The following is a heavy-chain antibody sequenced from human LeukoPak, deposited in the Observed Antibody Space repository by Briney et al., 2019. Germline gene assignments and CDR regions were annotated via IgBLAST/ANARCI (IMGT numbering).Heavy chain of an antibody. D-gene: IGHD1-26*01. CDR1: GFTFSNAW. CDR3: MWERDFDY. V-gene: IGHV3-15*01. CDR2: IKSKTDGETT. Sequence: PGGSLRLSCAASGFTFSNAWMSWVGQAPGKGLEWVGRIKSKTDGETTDYAAPVKGRFTISRDDSKNTLYLQMNSLKTVDTAVYYFMWERDFDYWGQGTLVSVSS. J-gene: IGHJ4*02.